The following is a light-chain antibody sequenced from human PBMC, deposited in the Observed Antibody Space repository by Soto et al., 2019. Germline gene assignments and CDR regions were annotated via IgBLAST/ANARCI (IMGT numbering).Light chain of an antibody. J-gene: IGKJ4*01. Sequence: DIQMTQSPSSLSASVRDRVTITCRAGQSISSWLAWYQQKPGKAPKLLIYDASSLESGVPSGFSGSGSGTEFTLTISSLQPDDFATYYCQQYNSYSPLTFGGGTKVDI. CDR2: DAS. CDR3: QQYNSYSPLT. V-gene: IGKV1-5*01. CDR1: QSISSW.